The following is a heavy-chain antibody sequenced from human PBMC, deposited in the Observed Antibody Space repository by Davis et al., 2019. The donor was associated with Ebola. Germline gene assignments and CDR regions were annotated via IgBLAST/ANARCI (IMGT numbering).Heavy chain of an antibody. CDR3: AKRDYGDYTFDY. D-gene: IGHD4-17*01. V-gene: IGHV3-11*01. CDR1: GFTFSDYY. J-gene: IGHJ4*02. Sequence: GESLKISCAASGFTFSDYYMSWIRQAPGKGLEWVSYISGSGSTIYYADSVKGRFTISRDNAKNSLYLQMNSLRAEDTAWYYCAKRDYGDYTFDYWGQGTLVTVSS. CDR2: ISGSGSTI.